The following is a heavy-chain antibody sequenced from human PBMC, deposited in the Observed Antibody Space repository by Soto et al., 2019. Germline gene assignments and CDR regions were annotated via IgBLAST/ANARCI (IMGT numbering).Heavy chain of an antibody. CDR1: GYTLTELS. CDR2: FDPEDGET. J-gene: IGHJ6*02. CDR3: AAGKGSSWWTDYYYYGMDV. D-gene: IGHD6-13*01. V-gene: IGHV1-24*01. Sequence: ASVNVSCKVSGYTLTELSMHWVRQAPGKGLEWMGGFDPEDGETIYAQKFQGRVTMTEDTSTDTAYMELSSLRSEDTAVYYCAAGKGSSWWTDYYYYGMDVWGQGTTVTVSS.